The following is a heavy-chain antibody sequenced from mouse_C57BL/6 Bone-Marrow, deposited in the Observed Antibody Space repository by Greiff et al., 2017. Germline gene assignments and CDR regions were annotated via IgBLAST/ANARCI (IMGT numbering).Heavy chain of an antibody. V-gene: IGHV5-6*02. CDR3: ALLLWYLGV. CDR1: GFTFSSYG. Sequence: EVMLVESGGDLVKPGGSLKLSCAASGFTFSSYGMSWVRQTPDKRLEWVATISSGSSYTYYPDSVKGRFTITGDNAKNTLYMQMSSLKSEDTAMYYCALLLWYLGVWGTGTTVTVSS. D-gene: IGHD1-1*01. J-gene: IGHJ1*03. CDR2: ISSGSSYT.